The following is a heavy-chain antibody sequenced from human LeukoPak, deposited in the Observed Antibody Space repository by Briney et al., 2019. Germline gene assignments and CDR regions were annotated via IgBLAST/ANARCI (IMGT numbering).Heavy chain of an antibody. Sequence: QSGGSLRLSCAASGFTFSSYAMSWVRQAPGKGLEWVSAISGSGGSTYYADSVKGRFTISRDNSKNTLYLQMNSLRAEDTALYYCAKDQGQLWLLPVDWGQGTLVTVSS. V-gene: IGHV3-23*01. CDR1: GFTFSSYA. CDR3: AKDQGQLWLLPVD. D-gene: IGHD5-18*01. J-gene: IGHJ4*02. CDR2: ISGSGGST.